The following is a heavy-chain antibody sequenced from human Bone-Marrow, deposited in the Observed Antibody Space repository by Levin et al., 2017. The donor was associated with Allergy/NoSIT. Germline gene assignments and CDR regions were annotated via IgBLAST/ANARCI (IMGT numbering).Heavy chain of an antibody. CDR1: GFTFSSYA. CDR2: ISSNGGST. CDR3: TKGLSGVDAFDI. D-gene: IGHD1-26*01. V-gene: IGHV3-64D*06. J-gene: IGHJ3*02. Sequence: PTGGSLRLSCSASGFTFSSYAMHWVRQAPGKGLEYVSAISSNGGSTYYADSVKGRFTISRDNSKNTLYLQMSSLRAEDTAVYYCTKGLSGVDAFDIWGQGTMVTVSS.